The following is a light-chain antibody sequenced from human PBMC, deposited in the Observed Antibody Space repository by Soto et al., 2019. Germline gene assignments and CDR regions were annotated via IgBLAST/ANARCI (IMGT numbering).Light chain of an antibody. CDR1: QSISKY. J-gene: IGKJ4*01. CDR3: QQRSNWRGT. CDR2: DAS. Sequence: EIVLTQSPVTLSLSPGERATLSCRASQSISKYLAWYQQKPGQAPRLLIYDASNRAAGIPARFTGSGFGTDFTLTISSLEPEDFAVYYCQQRSNWRGTFGGGTKVEIK. V-gene: IGKV3-11*01.